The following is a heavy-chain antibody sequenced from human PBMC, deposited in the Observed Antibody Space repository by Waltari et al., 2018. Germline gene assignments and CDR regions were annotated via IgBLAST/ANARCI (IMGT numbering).Heavy chain of an antibody. CDR1: GYSISSGYY. J-gene: IGHJ3*02. CDR2: IYHSGST. V-gene: IGHV4-38-2*01. Sequence: QVQLQESGPGLVKPSETLSLTCAVSGYSISSGYYWGWIRQPPGKGLEWIGSIYHSGSTYYNPSLKSRVTISVDTSKNQFSLKLSSVTAADTAVYYCASSLGLAFDIWGQGTMVTVSS. D-gene: IGHD7-27*01. CDR3: ASSLGLAFDI.